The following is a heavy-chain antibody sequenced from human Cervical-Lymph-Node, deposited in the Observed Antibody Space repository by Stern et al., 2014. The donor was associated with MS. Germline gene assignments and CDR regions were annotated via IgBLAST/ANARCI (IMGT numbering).Heavy chain of an antibody. D-gene: IGHD6-13*01. V-gene: IGHV1-69*01. Sequence: QVQLGQSGAEVTKPGSSVKVSCKASGGTFSKFPSSCVRQAPGQGLEWMAGIFPVFGTPTCAQEFRGRVTITADVSTSTVYMELSSLRSDDTAVYYCALSSETSDRWYSLGYDLWGQGTLVTVSS. CDR1: GGTFSKFP. CDR2: IFPVFGTP. CDR3: ALSSETSDRWYSLGYDL. J-gene: IGHJ5*02.